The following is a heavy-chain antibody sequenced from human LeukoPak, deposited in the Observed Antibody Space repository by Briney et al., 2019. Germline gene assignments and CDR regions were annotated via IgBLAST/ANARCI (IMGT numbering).Heavy chain of an antibody. J-gene: IGHJ6*02. CDR1: EFTFSRYA. CDR2: ITGGGDKT. V-gene: IGHV3-23*01. Sequence: GGSLRLSCVAFEFTFSRYAMTWVRQAPGKGLEWVSAITGGGDKTYYADSVKGRFTVSRDNSKNTLYLQMNTLRAEDTAVYYCARDRIVVVNYYYGMDVWGQGTTVTVSS. CDR3: ARDRIVVVNYYYGMDV. D-gene: IGHD3-22*01.